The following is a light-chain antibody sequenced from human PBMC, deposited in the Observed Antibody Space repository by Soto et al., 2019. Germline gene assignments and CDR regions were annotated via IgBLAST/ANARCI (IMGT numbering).Light chain of an antibody. J-gene: IGKJ1*01. CDR1: QSISSW. CDR2: KTS. CDR3: QQYNNYSWT. Sequence: DVPMTQSPSTLSASLGDRVTITCRASQSISSWLAWYQQKPGKAPKLLIYKTSTIESSVPSRFSGGGSGAEFTLTISSLQHDDVATYYCQQYNNYSWTFGQGTKVEIK. V-gene: IGKV1-5*03.